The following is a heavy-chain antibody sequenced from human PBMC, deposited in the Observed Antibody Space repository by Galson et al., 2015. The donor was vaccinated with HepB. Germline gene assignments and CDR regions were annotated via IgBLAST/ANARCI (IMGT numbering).Heavy chain of an antibody. D-gene: IGHD3-22*01. CDR3: ARDTDRRLMIVVVITWVFDH. Sequence: SLRLSCAASGFTFGSYTMHWVRQAPGKGLEWVAVISSDGSNTYYADSVRGRFTISRDNSNNTLFLQLNSLRPEDTAVYYCARDTDRRLMIVVVITWVFDHWGQGTLVTVSS. J-gene: IGHJ4*02. CDR2: ISSDGSNT. V-gene: IGHV3-30*04. CDR1: GFTFGSYT.